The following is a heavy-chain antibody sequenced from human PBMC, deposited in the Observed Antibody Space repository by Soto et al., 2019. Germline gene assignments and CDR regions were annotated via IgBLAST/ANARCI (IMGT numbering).Heavy chain of an antibody. V-gene: IGHV4-61*01. D-gene: IGHD3-22*01. J-gene: IGHJ5*02. CDR2: IYYSGST. CDR1: GGSVSSGSYY. Sequence: SETLSLTCTVSGGSVSSGSYYWSWVRQPPGKGLEWIGYIYYSGSTNYNPSLKSRVTISVDTSKNQFSLKLSSVTAADTAVYYCARGGDYYDSSGSNWFDPWGQGTLVTVSS. CDR3: ARGGDYYDSSGSNWFDP.